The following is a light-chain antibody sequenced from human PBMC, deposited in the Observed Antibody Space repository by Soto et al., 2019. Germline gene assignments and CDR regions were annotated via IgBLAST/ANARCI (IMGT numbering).Light chain of an antibody. V-gene: IGLV2-11*01. Sequence: QSALTQPRSVSASPGQSVTISCTGTSSDVGRYDYVSWYQQHPGKAPKLIVYDVTERPSGVPDRFSGSKSRNTASLTISGLHAEDEADYSCCSFAGSYSYVFGTGTKVTVL. J-gene: IGLJ1*01. CDR1: SSDVGRYDY. CDR3: CSFAGSYSYV. CDR2: DVT.